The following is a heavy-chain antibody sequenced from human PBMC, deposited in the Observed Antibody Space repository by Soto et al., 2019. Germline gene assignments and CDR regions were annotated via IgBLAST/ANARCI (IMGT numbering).Heavy chain of an antibody. D-gene: IGHD3-10*01. V-gene: IGHV4-30-4*01. CDR3: ARYGRFGELSNFDY. CDR1: GGSISSGAYY. Sequence: QVQLQESGPGLVKPSQTLSLTCTVSGGSISSGAYYWSWIRQPPGKGLEWIGYIYYSGSTYYNPSLKSRVTIAVDTSKNQFSLKLSSVTAADTAVYYCARYGRFGELSNFDYWGQGTLVTVSS. CDR2: IYYSGST. J-gene: IGHJ4*02.